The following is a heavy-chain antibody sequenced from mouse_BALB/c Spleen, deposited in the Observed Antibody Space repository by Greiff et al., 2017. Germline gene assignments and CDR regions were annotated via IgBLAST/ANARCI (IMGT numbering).Heavy chain of an antibody. CDR1: GFTFTDYY. CDR2: IRNKANGYTT. Sequence: EVQLVESGGGLVQPGGSLRLSCATSGFTFTDYYMSWVRQPPGKALEWLGFIRNKANGYTTEYSASVKGRFTISRDNSQSILYLQMNTLRAEDSATYYCARDISGTYYFDYWGQGTTLTVSS. J-gene: IGHJ2*01. D-gene: IGHD4-1*01. V-gene: IGHV7-3*02. CDR3: ARDISGTYYFDY.